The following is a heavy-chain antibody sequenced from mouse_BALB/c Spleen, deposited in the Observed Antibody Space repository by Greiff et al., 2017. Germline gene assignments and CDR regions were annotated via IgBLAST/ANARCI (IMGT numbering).Heavy chain of an antibody. CDR1: GYTFTSYW. CDR2: INPSNGRT. D-gene: IGHD3-2*02. J-gene: IGHJ3*01. V-gene: IGHV1S81*02. CDR3: AEASWFAY. Sequence: VQLQQPGAELVKPGASVKLSCKASGYTFTSYWMHWVKQRPGQGLEWIGEINPSNGRTNYNEKFKSKATLTVDKSSSTAYMQLSSLTSEDSAVYYCAEASWFAYWGQGTLVTVSA.